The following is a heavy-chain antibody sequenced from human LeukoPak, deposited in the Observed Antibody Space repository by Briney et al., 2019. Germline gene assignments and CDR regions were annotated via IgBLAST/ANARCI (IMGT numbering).Heavy chain of an antibody. CDR1: GGSISSGGYS. J-gene: IGHJ4*02. CDR3: ARGGGYFSYFDY. CDR2: IYHSGST. D-gene: IGHD2-15*01. Sequence: SETLSLTCAVSGGSISSGGYSWSWVRQPPGKGLEWIGYIYHSGSTYYNPSLKCRVTISVDGSQNQFSLQLTSVTAADTAVYYCARGGGYFSYFDYWGQGTLVTVSS. V-gene: IGHV4-30-2*01.